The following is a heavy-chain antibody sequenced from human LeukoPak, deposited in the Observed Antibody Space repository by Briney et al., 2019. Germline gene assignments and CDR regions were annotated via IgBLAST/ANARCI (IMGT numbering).Heavy chain of an antibody. CDR2: INPNGGGT. V-gene: IGHV1-2*02. CDR3: ARSPGHYDFWSGYYYYFDY. Sequence: ASVKVSCKASGYTFTGYYMHWVRQAPGQGLEWMGWINPNGGGTNYAQKFQGRVTMTRDTSISTAYMELSRLRSDDTAVYYCARSPGHYDFWSGYYYYFDYWGQGTLVTVSS. J-gene: IGHJ4*02. CDR1: GYTFTGYY. D-gene: IGHD3-3*01.